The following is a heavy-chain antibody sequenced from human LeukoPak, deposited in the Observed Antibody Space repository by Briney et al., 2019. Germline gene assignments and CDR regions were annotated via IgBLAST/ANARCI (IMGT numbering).Heavy chain of an antibody. D-gene: IGHD2-2*01. V-gene: IGHV4-59*01. CDR2: IYYSGST. CDR3: ARAEPYCSSTSCFPDAFDI. J-gene: IGHJ3*02. Sequence: SETLSLTCTVSGGSISSYYWSWIRQPPGKGLEWIGYIYYSGSTNYNPSLKSRVTISVDTSKNQFSLKLSSVTAADTAVYYCARAEPYCSSTSCFPDAFDIWGQGTMVTVSS. CDR1: GGSISSYY.